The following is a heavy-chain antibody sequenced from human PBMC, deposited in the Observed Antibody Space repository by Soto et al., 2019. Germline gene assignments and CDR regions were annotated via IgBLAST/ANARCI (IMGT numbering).Heavy chain of an antibody. V-gene: IGHV3-30*18. CDR2: ISYDGSNK. CDR1: GFTFSSYG. D-gene: IGHD3-10*01. J-gene: IGHJ4*02. CDR3: AKDTGKHYYGSGSYISY. Sequence: QVQLVESGGGVVQPGRSLRLSCAASGFTFSSYGMHWVRQAPGKGLEWVAVISYDGSNKYYADSVKGRFTISRDNSKNTPYLQMNSLRAEDTAVYYCAKDTGKHYYGSGSYISYWGQGTLVTVSS.